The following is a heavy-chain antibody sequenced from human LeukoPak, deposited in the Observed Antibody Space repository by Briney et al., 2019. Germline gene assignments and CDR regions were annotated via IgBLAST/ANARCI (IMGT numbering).Heavy chain of an antibody. CDR1: GFTFSSYG. J-gene: IGHJ4*02. Sequence: GGSLRLSCAASGFTFSSYGMHWVRQAPGKGLEWVAVIWYDGSNKYYADSVKGRFTISRDNSRNTLYLQMSSLRPEDTAVYYCTKWSGFGDDWGQGTLVTVSS. D-gene: IGHD3-10*01. CDR2: IWYDGSNK. V-gene: IGHV3-33*06. CDR3: TKWSGFGDD.